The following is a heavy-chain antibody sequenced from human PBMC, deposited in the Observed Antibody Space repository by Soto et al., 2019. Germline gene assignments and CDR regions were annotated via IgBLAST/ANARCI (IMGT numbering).Heavy chain of an antibody. CDR2: FDPEDGET. V-gene: IGHV1-24*01. Sequence: QVQLVQSGAEVKKPGASVKVSCKVSGYTLTELSMHWVRQAPGKGLEWMGGFDPEDGETIYAQKFQGRVTMTEDTSTDTAYMELSSLRSEDTAVYYCATDNRIAAAEENYYYYGMDVWGQGTTVTVSS. J-gene: IGHJ6*02. CDR1: GYTLTELS. D-gene: IGHD6-13*01. CDR3: ATDNRIAAAEENYYYYGMDV.